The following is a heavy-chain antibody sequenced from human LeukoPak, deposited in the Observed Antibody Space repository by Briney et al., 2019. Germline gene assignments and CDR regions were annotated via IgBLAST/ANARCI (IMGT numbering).Heavy chain of an antibody. CDR1: GYTFTSYG. CDR3: ARDYGMANESQRLGSFDY. J-gene: IGHJ4*02. Sequence: ASVKVSCKASGYTFTSYGIRWVRQAPGQGLEWMGWISAYNGNTNYAQKLQGRVTMTTDTSTSTAYMELRSLRSDDTAVYYCARDYGMANESQRLGSFDYWGQGTLVTVSS. V-gene: IGHV1-18*01. D-gene: IGHD1-1*01. CDR2: ISAYNGNT.